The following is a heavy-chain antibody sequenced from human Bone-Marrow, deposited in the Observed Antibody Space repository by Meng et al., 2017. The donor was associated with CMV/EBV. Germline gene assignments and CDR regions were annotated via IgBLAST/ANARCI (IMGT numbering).Heavy chain of an antibody. J-gene: IGHJ3*02. Sequence: SLKIPCAASGFIFSDYYMSWIRQVPGKGLEWIAYISSSSATIYYADSVKGRFTISRDNAKNSLYLQMNSLRAEDTAVYYCARDRRVGAIGGAFDIWGQGTMVTVSS. D-gene: IGHD1-26*01. CDR3: ARDRRVGAIGGAFDI. CDR1: GFIFSDYY. CDR2: ISSSSATI. V-gene: IGHV3-11*04.